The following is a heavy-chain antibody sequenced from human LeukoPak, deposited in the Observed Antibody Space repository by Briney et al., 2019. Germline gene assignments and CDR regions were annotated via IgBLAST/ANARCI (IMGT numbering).Heavy chain of an antibody. CDR3: ARDEGFTTGTLFNWFDP. V-gene: IGHV4-4*02. J-gene: IGHJ5*02. Sequence: SGTLSLTCAVSGGSISSSNWWSWVRQPPGKGLEWIGEIYHSGSTNYSPSLKSRITISVDKSKNQLSLNLSSVTAADTAVYYCARDEGFTTGTLFNWFDPWGQGTLVTVSS. CDR1: GGSISSSNW. CDR2: IYHSGST. D-gene: IGHD1-1*01.